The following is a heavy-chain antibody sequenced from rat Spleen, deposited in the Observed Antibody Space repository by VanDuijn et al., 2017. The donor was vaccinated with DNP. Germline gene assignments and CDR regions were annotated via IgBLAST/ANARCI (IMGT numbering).Heavy chain of an antibody. CDR2: IKAKTNNYAT. Sequence: EVQVLESGGGLVQPGNSLKLSCATSGFTFSTAWMYWYRQFPEKRLEWVARIKAKTNNYATDYTEFVKGRFNISRDDSKSSIYLPMNNLKEEDTAIYYCAGTPNYKGYWGQGVMVTVSS. J-gene: IGHJ2*01. V-gene: IGHV6-6*01. CDR3: AGTPNYKGY. CDR1: GFTFSTAW. D-gene: IGHD1-10*01.